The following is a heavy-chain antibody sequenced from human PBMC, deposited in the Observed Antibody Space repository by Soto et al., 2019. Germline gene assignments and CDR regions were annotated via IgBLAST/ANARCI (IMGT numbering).Heavy chain of an antibody. Sequence: GASVKVSCKASGYTFTSYGISWVRQAPGQGLEWMGWISAYNGNTNYAQKLQGRVTMTTDTSTSTAYMELRSLRSDDTAVYYCARSSLRYFDWLSSLVRDAFDIWGQGPMVTVSS. CDR2: ISAYNGNT. D-gene: IGHD3-9*01. J-gene: IGHJ3*02. CDR3: ARSSLRYFDWLSSLVRDAFDI. CDR1: GYTFTSYG. V-gene: IGHV1-18*01.